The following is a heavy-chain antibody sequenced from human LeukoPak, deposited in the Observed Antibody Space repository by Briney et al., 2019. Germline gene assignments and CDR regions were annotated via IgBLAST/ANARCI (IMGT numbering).Heavy chain of an antibody. J-gene: IGHJ3*02. CDR1: GYTFTGYY. CDR2: INPSGGST. V-gene: IGHV1-46*01. Sequence: ASVKVSCKASGYTFTGYYMHWVRQAPGQGLEWMGIINPSGGSTSYAQKFQGRVTMTTDTSTNTAYMEVRSLRSDDTAVYYCAREAPVAAGSDAFDIWGQGTMVTVSS. D-gene: IGHD6-19*01. CDR3: AREAPVAAGSDAFDI.